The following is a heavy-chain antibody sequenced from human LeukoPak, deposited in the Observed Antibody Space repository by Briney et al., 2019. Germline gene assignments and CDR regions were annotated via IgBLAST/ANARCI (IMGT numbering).Heavy chain of an antibody. D-gene: IGHD2-2*01. J-gene: IGHJ4*02. Sequence: ASVKVSCKASGYTFPSYGFSRVRQAPGQGLEWMGWINPNSGGTNYAQKFQGRVTMTRDTSISTAYMELSRLRSDDTAVYYCARGGIVVVPTAIDDRRRTGSPNFDYWGQGTLVTVSS. CDR3: ARGGIVVVPTAIDDRRRTGSPNFDY. V-gene: IGHV1-2*02. CDR2: INPNSGGT. CDR1: GYTFPSYG.